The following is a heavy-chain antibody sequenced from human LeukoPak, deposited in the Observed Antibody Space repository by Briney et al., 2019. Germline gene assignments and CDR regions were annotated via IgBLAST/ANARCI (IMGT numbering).Heavy chain of an antibody. Sequence: PSETLSLTCAVYGGSLSGYYWSWIRQPPGKGLEWIGEINHSGSTNYNPSLKSRVTISVDTSKNQFSLKLSSVTAADTAVYYCARWDPAGPLYYGMDVWGQGTTVTVSS. CDR3: ARWDPAGPLYYGMDV. CDR2: INHSGST. V-gene: IGHV4-34*01. J-gene: IGHJ6*02. CDR1: GGSLSGYY. D-gene: IGHD1-26*01.